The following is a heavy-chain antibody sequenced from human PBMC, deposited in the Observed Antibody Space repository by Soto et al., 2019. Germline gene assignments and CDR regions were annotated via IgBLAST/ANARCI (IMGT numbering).Heavy chain of an antibody. Sequence: ASVKVSCKASGYSFSTSGISWVGQTSRRRRDRIAWISTSNGYTNYAQKFQGRVSMTTDTSTNTAYMEVRSLRSDDTAFYFCARDRSFALLEWSPSDSYGMDVWGQGTSVTVSS. J-gene: IGHJ6*02. V-gene: IGHV1-18*01. D-gene: IGHD3-3*01. CDR2: ISTSNGYT. CDR1: GYSFSTSG. CDR3: ARDRSFALLEWSPSDSYGMDV.